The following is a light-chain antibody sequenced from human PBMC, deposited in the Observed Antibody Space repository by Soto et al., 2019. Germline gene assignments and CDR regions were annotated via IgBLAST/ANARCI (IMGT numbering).Light chain of an antibody. Sequence: QAVVTQPASVSGSPGQSITISCTGTSSDVGGYNYVSWYQHHPGKAPKLMIFDVSNRPSGVSNRFSGSKSGNTASLTISGLQPEDEADYYCSSYTTSNTRQIVVGTGTKLTVL. J-gene: IGLJ1*01. CDR3: SSYTTSNTRQIV. CDR2: DVS. V-gene: IGLV2-14*03. CDR1: SSDVGGYNY.